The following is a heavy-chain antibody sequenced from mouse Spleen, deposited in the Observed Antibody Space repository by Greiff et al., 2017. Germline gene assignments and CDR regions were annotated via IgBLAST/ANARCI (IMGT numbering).Heavy chain of an antibody. V-gene: IGHV1-18*01. J-gene: IGHJ3*01. CDR3: ARRTGSVFAY. CDR1: GYTFTDYN. Sequence: DVKLVESGPELVKPGASVKIPCKASGYTFTDYNMDWVKQSHGKSLEWIGDINPNNGGTIYNQKFKGKATLTVDKSSSTAYMELRSLTSEDTAVYYCARRTGSVFAYWGQGTLVTVSA. D-gene: IGHD4-1*01. CDR2: INPNNGGT.